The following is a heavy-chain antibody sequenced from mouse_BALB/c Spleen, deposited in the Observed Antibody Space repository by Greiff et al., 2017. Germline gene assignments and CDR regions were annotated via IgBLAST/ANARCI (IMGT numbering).Heavy chain of an antibody. CDR3: ARDYYYGSSYYAMDY. D-gene: IGHD1-1*01. J-gene: IGHJ4*01. Sequence: DVKLQESGPGLVKPSQSLSLTCTVTGYSITSDYAWNWIRQFPGNKLEWMGYISYSGSTSYNPSLKSRISITRDTSKNQFFLQLNSVTTEDTATYYCARDYYYGSSYYAMDYWGQGTSVTVSS. CDR2: ISYSGST. CDR1: GYSITSDYA. V-gene: IGHV3-2*02.